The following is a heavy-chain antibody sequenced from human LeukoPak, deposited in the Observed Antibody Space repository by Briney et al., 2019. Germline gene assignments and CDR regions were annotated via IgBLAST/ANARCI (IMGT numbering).Heavy chain of an antibody. J-gene: IGHJ4*02. CDR1: GYTFTSYG. V-gene: IGHV1-18*01. CDR2: ISAYNGNT. D-gene: IGHD2-2*01. Sequence: ASVKVSCKASGYTFTSYGISWVRQAPGQGLEWMGWISAYNGNTNYAQKLQGRVTMTTDTSTSTAYMELRSLRSDDTAVYYCARAGRYCSSTNYYGNWGQGTLVTVSS. CDR3: ARAGRYCSSTNYYGN.